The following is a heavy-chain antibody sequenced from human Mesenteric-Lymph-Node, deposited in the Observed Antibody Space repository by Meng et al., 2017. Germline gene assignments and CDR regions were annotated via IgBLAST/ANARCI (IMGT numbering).Heavy chain of an antibody. Sequence: GESLKISCAASGFTFSSYWMHWVRQAPGKGLVWVSRIGKDGSITKYADSVKGRFTISRDNAKNSLYLQMNSLRAEDTAVYYCARCFRTPYSSSAYYYYYGMDVWGQGTTVTVSS. CDR1: GFTFSSYW. CDR2: IGKDGSIT. J-gene: IGHJ6*02. D-gene: IGHD6-6*01. V-gene: IGHV3-74*03. CDR3: ARCFRTPYSSSAYYYYYGMDV.